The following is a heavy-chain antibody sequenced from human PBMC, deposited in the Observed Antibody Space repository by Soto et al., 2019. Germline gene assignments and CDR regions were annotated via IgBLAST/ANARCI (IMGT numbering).Heavy chain of an antibody. CDR3: RKGHSDYQGDYNYYGMDI. D-gene: IGHD4-4*01. J-gene: IGHJ6*02. Sequence: EVQLLESGGGLVQPGGSLRLSCAGSGFPFNNYAINWVRQGPGKGLEWVAASTGPGGSTYNEDSVKGRFTVSRDNSKKTVYLQLDGLRAEDTAVYYCRKGHSDYQGDYNYYGMDIWGQGTTVTVSS. CDR1: GFPFNNYA. CDR2: STGPGGST. V-gene: IGHV3-23*01.